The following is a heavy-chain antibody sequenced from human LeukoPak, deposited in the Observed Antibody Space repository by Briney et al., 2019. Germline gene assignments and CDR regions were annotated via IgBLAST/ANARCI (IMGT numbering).Heavy chain of an antibody. D-gene: IGHD6-19*01. CDR3: GKEGPHKIAVATDFDY. CDR1: GYTFTSYG. CDR2: ISAYNGNK. J-gene: IGHJ4*02. V-gene: IGHV1-18*01. Sequence: ASVKVSCKASGYTFTSYGISWVRQAPGQGLEWMGWISAYNGNKNYAQKLQGRVTMTTDTSTSTAYMALRRLRSDDTAGYYFGKEGPHKIAVATDFDYWGQGTLVTVSS.